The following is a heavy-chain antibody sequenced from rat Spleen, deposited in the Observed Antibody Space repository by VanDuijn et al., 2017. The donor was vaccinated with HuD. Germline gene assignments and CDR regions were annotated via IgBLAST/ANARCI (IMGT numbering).Heavy chain of an antibody. Sequence: EVQLVESGGGLVQPGNSLKLSCAASGFTFSDYAMAWVRQSPKKGLEWVATIIYDGSRTYYRDSVKGRVTISRDNAKSSLYLKMDSLRSEDTATYYCTTGNYGFDYWGQGVMVTVSS. V-gene: IGHV5S10*01. D-gene: IGHD1-11*01. CDR2: IIYDGSRT. CDR3: TTGNYGFDY. CDR1: GFTFSDYA. J-gene: IGHJ2*01.